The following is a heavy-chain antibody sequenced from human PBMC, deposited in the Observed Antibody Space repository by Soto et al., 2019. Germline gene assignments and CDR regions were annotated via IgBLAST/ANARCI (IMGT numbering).Heavy chain of an antibody. V-gene: IGHV1-18*04. D-gene: IGHD3-22*01. CDR2: ISAYTGNT. J-gene: IGHJ3*02. CDR3: ARVGSSGYDAFDI. Sequence: ASVKVSCKASGYTFTSYGICWVRQAPLQGLEWMGWISAYTGNTNYAHNLQGRVTMTTDPSTSTAYMELRSLRADDTAVYYCARVGSSGYDAFDIWGEGTLVTVSS. CDR1: GYTFTSYG.